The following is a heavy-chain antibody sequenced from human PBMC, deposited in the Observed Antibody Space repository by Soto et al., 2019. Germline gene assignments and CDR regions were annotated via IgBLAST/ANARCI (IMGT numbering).Heavy chain of an antibody. J-gene: IGHJ4*02. CDR3: ARESLLAYCGGDCYSGGDY. CDR1: GFTFSSYS. CDR2: ISSSSSYI. D-gene: IGHD2-21*02. V-gene: IGHV3-21*01. Sequence: PGGSLRLSCAASGFTFSSYSMNWVRQAPGKGLEWVSSISSSSSYIYYADSVKGRFTISRDNAKNSLYLQMNSLRAEDTAVYYCARESLLAYCGGDCYSGGDYWGQGTLVTVSS.